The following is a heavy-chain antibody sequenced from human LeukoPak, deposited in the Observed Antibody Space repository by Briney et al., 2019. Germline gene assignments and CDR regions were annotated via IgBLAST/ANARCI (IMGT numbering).Heavy chain of an antibody. D-gene: IGHD3-22*01. CDR2: ISGSGDNT. CDR1: GFTFSSYA. CDR3: AKGSYYDSSGSFYFGY. Sequence: DPGGSLRLSCAASGFTFSSYAMSWVRQAPGKGLEWVSGISGSGDNTYYADSVKGRFTISRDNSKNTLYVQVNSLGTEDTAAYYCAKGSYYDSSGSFYFGYWGQGTLVTVSS. V-gene: IGHV3-23*01. J-gene: IGHJ4*02.